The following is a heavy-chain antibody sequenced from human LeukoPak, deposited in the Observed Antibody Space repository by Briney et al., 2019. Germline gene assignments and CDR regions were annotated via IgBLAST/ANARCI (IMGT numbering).Heavy chain of an antibody. D-gene: IGHD3-22*01. V-gene: IGHV1-69*13. CDR2: IIPLFGTV. J-gene: IGHJ4*02. CDR1: GGTFSSYA. CDR3: ARVGHYYDSSGYCYDY. Sequence: ASVKVSCKASGGTFSSYAFSWVRQAPGQGLEWMGGIIPLFGTVNYAQKFQDRVTITADESTSTAYMELSSLRSEDTAVFYCARVGHYYDSSGYCYDYWGQGTLVTVSS.